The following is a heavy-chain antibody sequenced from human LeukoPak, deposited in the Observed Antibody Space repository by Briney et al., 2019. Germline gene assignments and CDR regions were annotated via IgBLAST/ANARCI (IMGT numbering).Heavy chain of an antibody. Sequence: GASVKVSCKASGYTFTDYYIHWVRQAPGQGLEWMGWINPNSGGTHYAQNFQDRVTMDRDKSINTAYMELTSLISDDTAVYYCTRVPLWFLSGTAGFDSWGQGTLVTVPS. CDR2: INPNSGGT. J-gene: IGHJ4*02. D-gene: IGHD1-14*01. CDR3: TRVPLWFLSGTAGFDS. CDR1: GYTFTDYY. V-gene: IGHV1-2*02.